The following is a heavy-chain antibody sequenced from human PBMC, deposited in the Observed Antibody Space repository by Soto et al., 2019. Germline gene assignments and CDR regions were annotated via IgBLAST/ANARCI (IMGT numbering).Heavy chain of an antibody. V-gene: IGHV3-30*18. CDR3: AKDITVAGSRWGYYYYYGLDV. CDR1: GFTFSSYG. Sequence: GGSLRLSCAASGFTFSSYGMHWVRQAPGKGLEWVAVISYDGSNKYYADSVKGRLTISRDNSKNTLYLKMNSLRAEDTAVYYCAKDITVAGSRWGYYYYYGLDVWGQGTTVTVSS. CDR2: ISYDGSNK. D-gene: IGHD6-19*01. J-gene: IGHJ6*02.